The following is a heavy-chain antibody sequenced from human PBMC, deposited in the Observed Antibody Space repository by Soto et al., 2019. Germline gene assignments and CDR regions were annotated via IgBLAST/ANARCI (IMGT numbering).Heavy chain of an antibody. D-gene: IGHD1-1*01. Sequence: ASVKVSCKSSGGTFSRHSINWVRQAPGQGLEWMGGIIPIFGPANFAKKFQGRVTITADESTTTAYMELSSLTSEDTAVYYCATGSFTSTGGRIGYHYNAMDVWGQGTTVTVSS. CDR1: GGTFSRHS. CDR3: ATGSFTSTGGRIGYHYNAMDV. J-gene: IGHJ6*02. CDR2: IIPIFGPA. V-gene: IGHV1-69*13.